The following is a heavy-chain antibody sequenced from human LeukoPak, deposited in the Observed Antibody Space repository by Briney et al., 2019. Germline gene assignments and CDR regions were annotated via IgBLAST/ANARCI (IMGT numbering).Heavy chain of an antibody. CDR2: ISGSGGST. D-gene: IGHD2-2*01. Sequence: GGSLRLSCAASGFTFSSYAMSWVRQAPGKGLEWVSAISGSGGSTYYADSVKGRLTISRDNSKNTLYLQMNSLRAEDTAVYYCAKGGYCSSTSCYRALRDWGQGTLVTVSS. J-gene: IGHJ4*02. CDR3: AKGGYCSSTSCYRALRD. CDR1: GFTFSSYA. V-gene: IGHV3-23*01.